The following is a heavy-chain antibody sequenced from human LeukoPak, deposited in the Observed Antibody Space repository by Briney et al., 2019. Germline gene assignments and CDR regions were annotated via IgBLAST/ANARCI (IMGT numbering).Heavy chain of an antibody. CDR2: IYYSGST. D-gene: IGHD2-15*01. Sequence: SQTLSLTCTVSGGSISSGGYYWSWIRQLPGKGLEWIGYIYYSGSTYYNPSLKSRVTISVDTSKNQFSLKLSSVTAADTAVFYCARVDIRSGGNYGMDVWGQGTTVIVSS. CDR3: ARVDIRSGGNYGMDV. V-gene: IGHV4-31*03. J-gene: IGHJ6*02. CDR1: GGSISSGGYY.